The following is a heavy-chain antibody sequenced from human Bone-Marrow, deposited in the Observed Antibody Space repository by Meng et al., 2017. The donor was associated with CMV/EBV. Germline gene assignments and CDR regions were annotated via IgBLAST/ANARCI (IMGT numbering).Heavy chain of an antibody. J-gene: IGHJ6*02. V-gene: IGHV3-21*01. D-gene: IGHD2-2*01. CDR1: GFTFDGYD. Sequence: GESLKISCAASGFTFDGYDMNWVRQAPGKGLEWVSSISSSSSYIYYADSVKGRFTISRDNAKNSLYLQMNSLRAEDTAVYYCARDWGVVPAATGLPRPKVYYGMDVWGQGTTVTVSS. CDR2: ISSSSSYI. CDR3: ARDWGVVPAATGLPRPKVYYGMDV.